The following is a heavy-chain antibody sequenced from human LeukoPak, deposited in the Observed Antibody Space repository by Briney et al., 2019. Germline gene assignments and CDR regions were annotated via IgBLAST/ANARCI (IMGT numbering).Heavy chain of an antibody. CDR3: ARDSNAEDGYNYFIDY. J-gene: IGHJ4*02. CDR1: GFTFSSYG. CDR2: IWYDGSNK. Sequence: GGSLRLSCVASGFTFSSYGMHWVRQAPGKGLEWVAVIWYDGSNKYYADSVKGRFTISRDNSKNTLYLQMNSLRAEDTAVYYCARDSNAEDGYNYFIDYWGQGTLVTVSS. V-gene: IGHV3-33*01. D-gene: IGHD5-24*01.